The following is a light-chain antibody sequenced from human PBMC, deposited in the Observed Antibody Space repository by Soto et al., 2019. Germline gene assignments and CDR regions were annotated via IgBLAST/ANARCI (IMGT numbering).Light chain of an antibody. V-gene: IGLV2-14*01. CDR2: EYS. CDR3: ISDTSISTGL. J-gene: IGLJ3*02. CDR1: SSDVGGYNY. Sequence: QSALTQPASVSGAPGQSITISCTGTSSDVGGYNYVCWYQQQPATAPKLIIYEYSNRPAGLSDLFSGSRAGNTASLTVAGLQGEDESDYYCISDTSISTGLFGGGTKLTVL.